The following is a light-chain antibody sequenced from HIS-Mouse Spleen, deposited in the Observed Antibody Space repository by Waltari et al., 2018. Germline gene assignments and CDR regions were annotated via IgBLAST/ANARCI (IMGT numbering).Light chain of an antibody. CDR2: RNN. CDR1: SSNIGSNY. J-gene: IGLJ3*02. V-gene: IGLV1-47*01. CDR3: AAWDDSLSGWV. Sequence: QSVLTQPPSASGTPGPRVTISCSGSSSNIGSNYVYWYQQVPGTAPKLLIYRNNRRPSGVPDRFSGSKSGTSASRAISGLRSEDEADYYCAAWDDSLSGWVFGGGTKLTVL.